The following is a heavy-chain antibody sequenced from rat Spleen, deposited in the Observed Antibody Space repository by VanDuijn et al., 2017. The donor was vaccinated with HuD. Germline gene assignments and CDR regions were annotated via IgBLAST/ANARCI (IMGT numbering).Heavy chain of an antibody. J-gene: IGHJ2*01. CDR2: INTDSSST. CDR1: GFTFSTYV. V-gene: IGHV5-43*01. D-gene: IGHD2-1*01. CDR3: AREAEYLRYFDY. Sequence: EVQLVASGGGLVQPGSSLTVSCVASGFTFSTYVMHWFRQAPENGIEWLAYINTDSSSTHYAETVKGRFTISRDNAKNTVDMQLSSLRSEDTAMYFCAREAEYLRYFDYWGQGVVVTVSS.